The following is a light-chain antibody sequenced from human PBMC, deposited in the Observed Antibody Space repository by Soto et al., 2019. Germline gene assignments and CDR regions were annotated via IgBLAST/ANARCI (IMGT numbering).Light chain of an antibody. J-gene: IGLJ1*01. V-gene: IGLV2-11*01. CDR3: CSYAGSYTLYV. CDR1: SSDVGGYNY. Sequence: QSALTPPRSVSGSPGQSVTISCTGTSSDVGGYNYVSWYQQHPGTAPKLMIYDVSMRPSGVPDRFSGSKSGNTASLTISGLQAEDEADYYCCSYAGSYTLYVFGTGTKLTVL. CDR2: DVS.